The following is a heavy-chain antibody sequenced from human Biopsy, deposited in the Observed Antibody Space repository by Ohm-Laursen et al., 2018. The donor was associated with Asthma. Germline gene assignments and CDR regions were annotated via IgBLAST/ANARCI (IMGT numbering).Heavy chain of an antibody. CDR1: RFTYE. J-gene: IGHJ4*02. CDR3: AREGVAGTHIED. Sequence: SLRLSCAASRFTYEMHWVRQAPGKGLEWVAVISYDRSSIYYADSVKGRFTISRDNSKNTLSLQMNSLTAEDTAVYYCAREGVAGTHIEDWGQGTLVTVSS. CDR2: ISYDRSSI. D-gene: IGHD6-19*01. V-gene: IGHV3-30-3*01.